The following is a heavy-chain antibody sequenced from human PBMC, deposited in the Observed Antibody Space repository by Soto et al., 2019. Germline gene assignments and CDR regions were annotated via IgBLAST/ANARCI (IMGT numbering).Heavy chain of an antibody. CDR1: GGSISSGGYY. J-gene: IGHJ6*02. Sequence: SETLSLTCTVSGGSISSGGYYRSWIRQHPGKGLEWIGYIYYSGSTYYNPSLKSRVTISVDTSKNQFSLKLSSVTAADTAVYYCARAGFYDFWSGWRSYYYYGMDVWGQGTTVTVSS. V-gene: IGHV4-31*02. CDR3: ARAGFYDFWSGWRSYYYYGMDV. CDR2: IYYSGST. D-gene: IGHD3-3*01.